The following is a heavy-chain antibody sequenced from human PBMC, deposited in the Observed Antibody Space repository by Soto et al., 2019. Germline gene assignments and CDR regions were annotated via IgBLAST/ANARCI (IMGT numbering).Heavy chain of an antibody. CDR2: INPSGGST. Sequence: ASVKVSCKASGYTFTSYYMHWVRQAPGQGLEWMGIINPSGGSTSYAQKFQGRVTMTRDTSTSTVYMELSSLRSEDTAVYYCAATYYDILTGPYYYYYMDVWGKGTTVTVSS. J-gene: IGHJ6*03. D-gene: IGHD3-9*01. V-gene: IGHV1-46*01. CDR1: GYTFTSYY. CDR3: AATYYDILTGPYYYYYMDV.